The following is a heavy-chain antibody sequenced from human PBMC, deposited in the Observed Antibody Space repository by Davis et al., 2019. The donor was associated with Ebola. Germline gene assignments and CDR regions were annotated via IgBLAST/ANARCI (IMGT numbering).Heavy chain of an antibody. CDR2: IYHSGST. D-gene: IGHD3-10*01. V-gene: IGHV4-4*02. CDR3: ARVRWFGEFLYYYGMDV. Sequence: SETLSLTCAVSGGSISSSNWWSWVRQPPGKGLEWIGEIYHSGSTNYNPSLKSRVTISVDKSKNQFSLKLSSVTAADTAVYYCARVRWFGEFLYYYGMDVWGQGTTVTVSS. J-gene: IGHJ6*02. CDR1: GGSISSSNW.